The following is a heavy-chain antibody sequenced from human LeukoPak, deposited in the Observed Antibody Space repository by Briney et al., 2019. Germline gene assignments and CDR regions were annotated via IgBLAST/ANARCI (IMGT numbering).Heavy chain of an antibody. CDR2: ISSSSSYI. D-gene: IGHD2-8*01. J-gene: IGHJ4*02. CDR1: GFTFSSYS. CDR3: AREWSRFTPPDY. Sequence: GGSLRLSCAASGFTFSSYSMNWVRQAPGKGLEWVSSISSSSSYIYYADSVKGRFTISSDNAKNSLYLQMNSLRAEDTAVYYCAREWSRFTPPDYWGQGTLVTVSS. V-gene: IGHV3-21*01.